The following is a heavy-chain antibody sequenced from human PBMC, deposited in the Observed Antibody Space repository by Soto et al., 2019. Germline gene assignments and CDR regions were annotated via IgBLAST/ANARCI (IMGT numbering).Heavy chain of an antibody. J-gene: IGHJ6*02. CDR1: GYTFTNYY. CDR3: ARGDGRGSSGFYSYYGTDV. Sequence: QVQLVQSGAEVKKPGASVKVSCKASGYTFTNYYIHWVRQAPRQGLEWMGIINPSGGSTSYAQKSQGRVTMTSDTSTSTVYMELSSLRSEDTAVYYCARGDGRGSSGFYSYYGTDVWGHGTTVTVSS. CDR2: INPSGGST. V-gene: IGHV1-46*01. D-gene: IGHD6-25*01.